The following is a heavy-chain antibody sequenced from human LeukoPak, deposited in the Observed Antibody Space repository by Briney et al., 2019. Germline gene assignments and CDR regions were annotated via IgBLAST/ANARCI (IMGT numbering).Heavy chain of an antibody. J-gene: IGHJ4*02. D-gene: IGHD3-16*01. CDR3: ASSRGEGFDY. CDR2: ISSSSSYI. Sequence: GGSLRLSCAASGFTFSSYSMNWVRQAPGEGLERVSSISSSSSYIYYADSVKGRFTISRDNAKNSLYLQMNSLRAEDTAVYYCASSRGEGFDYWGQGTLVTVSS. V-gene: IGHV3-21*01. CDR1: GFTFSSYS.